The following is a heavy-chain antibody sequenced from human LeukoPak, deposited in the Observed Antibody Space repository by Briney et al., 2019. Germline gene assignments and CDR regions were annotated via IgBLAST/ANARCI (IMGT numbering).Heavy chain of an antibody. CDR1: GYTFTSHA. CDR2: INAGNGNT. D-gene: IGHD3-10*01. V-gene: IGHV1-3*01. Sequence: ASVKVSCKASGYTFTSHAMHWVRQAPGQRLEWMGWINAGNGNTKYSQKFQGRVTITRDTSASTAYMELSSLRSEDTAVYYCARALLWFGELLGDYYYGTDVWGKGTTVTVSS. J-gene: IGHJ6*04. CDR3: ARALLWFGELLGDYYYGTDV.